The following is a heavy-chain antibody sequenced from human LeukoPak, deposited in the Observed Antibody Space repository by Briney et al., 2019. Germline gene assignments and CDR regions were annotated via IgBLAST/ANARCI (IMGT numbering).Heavy chain of an antibody. D-gene: IGHD6-19*01. CDR3: ARVRGSGQGLDY. J-gene: IGHJ4*02. Sequence: PGRSLRLSCAASGFTFSGYGMHRVRQSPGKGLEWVAVIWYDGSNKYYADSVKGRFTISRDNSKNTLYLQMNSLRAEDTAVYYCARVRGSGQGLDYWGQGTLVTVSS. CDR2: IWYDGSNK. V-gene: IGHV3-33*01. CDR1: GFTFSGYG.